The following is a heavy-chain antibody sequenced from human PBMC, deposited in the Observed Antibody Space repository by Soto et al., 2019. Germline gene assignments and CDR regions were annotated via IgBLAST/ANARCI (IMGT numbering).Heavy chain of an antibody. Sequence: QVQLVQSGPGVKEPGYSMKVSCTSSGGSFSSYAIGWVRQAPGQGLQWMGRITPLLGISNYARNFQGRITITADKSTATAYLELRGLRPEDTAFYYCARDLVLGNHYFDSWGHGPLVVVSS. CDR1: GGSFSSYA. CDR2: ITPLLGIS. J-gene: IGHJ4*01. CDR3: ARDLVLGNHYFDS. V-gene: IGHV1-69*04. D-gene: IGHD1-26*01.